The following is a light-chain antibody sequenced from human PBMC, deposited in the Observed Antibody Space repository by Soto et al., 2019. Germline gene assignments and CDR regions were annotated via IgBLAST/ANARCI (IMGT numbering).Light chain of an antibody. CDR3: QQAYSTPLT. CDR2: AAS. J-gene: IGKJ4*01. Sequence: DIQMTQSPSSLSASVGDRVTVTCRASQSIVNYLNWYQQKPGKAPKLLIFAASSLQGGVPSRFSGRGSGTDFTLTISNLQPEDFASYYCQQAYSTPLTFGGGTKVDIK. V-gene: IGKV1-39*01. CDR1: QSIVNY.